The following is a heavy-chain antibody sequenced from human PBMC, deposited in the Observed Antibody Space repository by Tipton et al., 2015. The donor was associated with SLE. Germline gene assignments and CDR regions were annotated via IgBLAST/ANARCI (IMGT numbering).Heavy chain of an antibody. CDR1: GGSISSHY. J-gene: IGHJ5*02. V-gene: IGHV4-59*11. Sequence: TLSLTFTVSGGSISSHYWSWIRHPPGKRLEGIGHVHSSGSTFYNPSLKSRVSISMDTSKNQVSLRMTSVTAADTAVYYCATSGYDFLSWFDPWGQGTPVTVSS. D-gene: IGHD5-12*01. CDR2: VHSSGST. CDR3: ATSGYDFLSWFDP.